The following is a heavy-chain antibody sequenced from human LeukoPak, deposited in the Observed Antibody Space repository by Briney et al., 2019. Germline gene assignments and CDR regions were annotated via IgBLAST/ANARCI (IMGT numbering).Heavy chain of an antibody. V-gene: IGHV4-61*02. Sequence: KASETLSLTCTVSGGSISSGSYYWSWIRQPAGKGLEWIGRIYTSGSTNYNPSLKSRVTISVGTSKNQFSLKLSSVTAADTAVYYCARAGFSGGSDSWFDPWGQGTLVIVSS. D-gene: IGHD1-26*01. CDR2: IYTSGST. CDR3: ARAGFSGGSDSWFDP. CDR1: GGSISSGSYY. J-gene: IGHJ5*02.